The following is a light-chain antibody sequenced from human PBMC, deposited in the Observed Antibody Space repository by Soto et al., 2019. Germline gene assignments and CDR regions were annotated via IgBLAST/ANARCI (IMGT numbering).Light chain of an antibody. CDR3: QQYGSSPRT. V-gene: IGKV3-20*01. CDR2: GAS. CDR1: QSVSNNF. J-gene: IGKJ1*01. Sequence: EIVLTQSPGTLSLSPGERATLSCRASQSVSNNFLAWYRQKPGQAPRLLIYGASFRATGIPDRFSGSGSGTDFTLTISRLDPEDFAVYYCQQYGSSPRTFGQGTKVELK.